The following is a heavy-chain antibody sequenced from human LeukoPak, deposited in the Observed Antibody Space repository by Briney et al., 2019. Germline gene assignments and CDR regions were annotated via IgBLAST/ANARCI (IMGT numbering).Heavy chain of an antibody. D-gene: IGHD3-10*01. J-gene: IGHJ6*03. CDR1: GGSISSSSYY. CDR2: IYYSGST. V-gene: IGHV4-39*01. CDR3: ARASCYGSGSYSCPLYYYYMDV. Sequence: SETLSLTCTVSGGSISSSSYYWGWIRQPPGRGLEWVGSIYYSGSTYYNPSLKSRVTISVDTSKNQFSLKLSSVTAADTAVYYCARASCYGSGSYSCPLYYYYMDVWGKGTTVTVSS.